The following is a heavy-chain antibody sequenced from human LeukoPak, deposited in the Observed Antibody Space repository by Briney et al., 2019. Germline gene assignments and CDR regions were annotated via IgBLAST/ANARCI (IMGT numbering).Heavy chain of an antibody. J-gene: IGHJ5*02. CDR2: INQDGSEK. CDR3: ARDRGRNWFDT. CDR1: GFTFSTYW. V-gene: IGHV3-7*05. D-gene: IGHD1-26*01. Sequence: GGSLRLSCAASGFTFSTYWMSWVRQAPGKGLEWVVNINQDGSEKYYVDSVKGRFTISRDNAKNSLYLQMNSLRVEDTAVYYCARDRGRNWFDTWGQGTLVTVSS.